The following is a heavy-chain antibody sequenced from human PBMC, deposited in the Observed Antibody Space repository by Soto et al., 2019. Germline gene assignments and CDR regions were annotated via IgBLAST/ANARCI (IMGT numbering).Heavy chain of an antibody. CDR2: IKQDGSEE. CDR1: GFTFSSYW. V-gene: IGHV3-7*05. J-gene: IGHJ5*02. Sequence: EVQLVESGGGLVQPGGSLRLSCAASGFTFSSYWMSWVRQAPGKGLEWVANIKQDGSEEYYVDSVKGRFTIFRDNAKNSLYLQMNSLRAEDTAVYYCAREVYYDMGGWFDPWGQGTLVTVSS. D-gene: IGHD3-9*01. CDR3: AREVYYDMGGWFDP.